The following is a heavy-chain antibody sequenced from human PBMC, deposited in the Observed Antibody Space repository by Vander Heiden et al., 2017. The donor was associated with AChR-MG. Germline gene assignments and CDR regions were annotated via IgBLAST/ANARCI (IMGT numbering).Heavy chain of an antibody. D-gene: IGHD4-17*01. CDR3: ARGTLHYGDYGRFDP. V-gene: IGHV3-21*01. Sequence: EVPLAESGGGLVKPGGSLRLSCAASGFTLRGYSMNWGRQAPGKGLEWVSSISSSSSNIYYADSVKGRLTISRDNAKNSLYLQMNSLRAEDTAVYDCARGTLHYGDYGRFDPWGQGTLVTVSS. J-gene: IGHJ5*02. CDR1: GFTLRGYS. CDR2: ISSSSSNI.